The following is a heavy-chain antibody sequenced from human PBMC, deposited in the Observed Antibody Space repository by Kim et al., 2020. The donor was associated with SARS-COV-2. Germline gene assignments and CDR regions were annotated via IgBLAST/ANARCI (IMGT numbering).Heavy chain of an antibody. V-gene: IGHV3-48*02. CDR1: GFTFSTYS. Sequence: GGSLRLSCAGSGFTFSTYSMNWVRQAPGKGLEWVSYISGSSRTIYYADSVKGRFTISRDNAKNSLYLQMDSLRDEDTAVYYCATYYYDSRGYYYYFDYWGQGTLVTVSS. D-gene: IGHD3-22*01. J-gene: IGHJ4*02. CDR2: ISGSSRTI. CDR3: ATYYYDSRGYYYYFDY.